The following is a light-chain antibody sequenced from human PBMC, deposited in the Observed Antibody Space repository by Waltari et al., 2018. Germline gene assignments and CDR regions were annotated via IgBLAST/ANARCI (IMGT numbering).Light chain of an antibody. CDR3: QQSYNFPRT. J-gene: IGKJ1*01. V-gene: IGKV1-39*01. CDR2: TAS. Sequence: DIEMTQSPSSLSASVGDRVTITCRASQSISNYLNWYKQRPGKAPNLLIHTASNLQSGVPSRFSGSGSGTDFTLTISSLQPEDFAIYYCQQSYNFPRTFGQGTTV. CDR1: QSISNY.